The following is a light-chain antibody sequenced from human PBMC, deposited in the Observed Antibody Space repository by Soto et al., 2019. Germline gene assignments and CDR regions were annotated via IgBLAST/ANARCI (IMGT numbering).Light chain of an antibody. CDR2: TDN. J-gene: IGLJ2*01. V-gene: IGLV1-47*02. CDR1: RSNIGSDY. CDR3: AAWDDSLESVV. Sequence: QSVLIQPPSASGTPGQTVTIPCSGSRSNIGSDYVYWYQQFPGTAPKLLIYTDNQRPSGVPDRFSGSKSGTSGSLAISGLRSEDEAEYYCAAWDDSLESVVFGGGTTLTVL.